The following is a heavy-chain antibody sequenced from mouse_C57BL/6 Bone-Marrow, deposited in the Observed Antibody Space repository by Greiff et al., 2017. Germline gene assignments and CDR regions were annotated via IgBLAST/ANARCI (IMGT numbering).Heavy chain of an antibody. V-gene: IGHV1-52*01. CDR2: IDPSDSET. CDR1: GYTFTSYW. Sequence: QVQLQQPGAELVRPGSSVKLSCKASGYTFTSYWMHWVKQRPIQGLEWIGNIDPSDSETHYNQKFKDKATLTVDKSSSTAYMQLSSLTSEDTAVYYCTTFITTVRFDYWGQGTTLTVSS. D-gene: IGHD1-1*01. CDR3: TTFITTVRFDY. J-gene: IGHJ2*01.